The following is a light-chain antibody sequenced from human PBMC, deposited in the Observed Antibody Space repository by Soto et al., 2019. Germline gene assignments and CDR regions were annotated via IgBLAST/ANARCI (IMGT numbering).Light chain of an antibody. J-gene: IGKJ4*01. CDR2: GAS. Sequence: EIVMTQSPATLSVSPGERATLSCGASQSVSSNLAWYQQKPGQAPRLLIYGASTRATGIPARFSGSGSGTEFTLTISSLQSEDFAVYYCQQYNNWPVFGGGTKVEIK. V-gene: IGKV3-15*01. CDR3: QQYNNWPV. CDR1: QSVSSN.